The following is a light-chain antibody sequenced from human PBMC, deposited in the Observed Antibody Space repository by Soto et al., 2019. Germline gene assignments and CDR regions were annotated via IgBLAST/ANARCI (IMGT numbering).Light chain of an antibody. CDR1: QSVSSSY. CDR3: QQYGSSPPIT. CDR2: GAS. J-gene: IGKJ5*01. V-gene: IGKV3-20*01. Sequence: EIVLTQPPGTLSLSPGERATLSCRASQSVSSSYLTWYQQKPGQAPRLLIYGASSRATGITDRFSGSGSGTDFTLTISRLEPEDFAVYYCQQYGSSPPITFGQGTRLEIK.